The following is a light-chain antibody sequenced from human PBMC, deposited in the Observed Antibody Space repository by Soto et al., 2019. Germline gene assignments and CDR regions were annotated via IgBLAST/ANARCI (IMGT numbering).Light chain of an antibody. CDR1: HNIARW. Sequence: DIQMTQSPSTLSASVGDRVSITCRASHNIARWLAWYQQKPGKAPRLLIYDASTLETGVPSRFSGSGSGTEFTLTISSLRPDDFATYFCQHLDSNWPFGQVTKVEI. CDR3: QHLDSNWP. CDR2: DAS. V-gene: IGKV1-5*01. J-gene: IGKJ1*01.